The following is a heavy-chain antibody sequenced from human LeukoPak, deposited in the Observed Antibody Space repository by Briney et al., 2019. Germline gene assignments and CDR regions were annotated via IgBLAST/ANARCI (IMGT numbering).Heavy chain of an antibody. Sequence: GGSLRLSCVVSGFTFSSYSMNWVRQAPGKGLEWVSSISSSSSYIYYADSVKGRFTISRDNPKNSLYLQMHSLRAEDTAVYYCARETYYYDSSGYYHYYFDYWGQGTLVTVSS. CDR3: ARETYYYDSSGYYHYYFDY. CDR1: GFTFSSYS. CDR2: ISSSSSYI. V-gene: IGHV3-21*01. D-gene: IGHD3-22*01. J-gene: IGHJ4*02.